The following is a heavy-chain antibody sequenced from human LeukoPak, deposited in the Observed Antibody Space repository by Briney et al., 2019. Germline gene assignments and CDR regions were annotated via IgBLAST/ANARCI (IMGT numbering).Heavy chain of an antibody. Sequence: SETLSLTCTVSGGSISSYYWSWIRQPPGKGLEWIGDIYYSGSTNYNPSLKSRVTISVDTSKNQFSLKLRSVTAADTAVYYCARQQHSDSSGYYDYWGQGTLVTVSS. D-gene: IGHD3-22*01. V-gene: IGHV4-59*08. CDR1: GGSISSYY. J-gene: IGHJ4*02. CDR2: IYYSGST. CDR3: ARQQHSDSSGYYDY.